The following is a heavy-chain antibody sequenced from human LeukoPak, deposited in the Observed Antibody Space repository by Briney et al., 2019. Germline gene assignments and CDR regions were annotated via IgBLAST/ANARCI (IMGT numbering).Heavy chain of an antibody. CDR3: VRDRSASSDYYALGY. D-gene: IGHD3-22*01. CDR2: IYSGGDT. Sequence: GSLRLSCAASGFTGSSKYMTWVRQAPGKGLEWLSVIYSGGDTYYADFVRGRFTISRDNSKNMVFLQMRSLRAEDTAVYYCVRDRSASSDYYALGYWGQGTLVTVSS. CDR1: GFTGSSKY. J-gene: IGHJ4*02. V-gene: IGHV3-66*01.